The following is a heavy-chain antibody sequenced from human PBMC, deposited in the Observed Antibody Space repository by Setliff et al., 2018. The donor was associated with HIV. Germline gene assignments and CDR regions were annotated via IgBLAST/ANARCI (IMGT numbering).Heavy chain of an antibody. D-gene: IGHD2-2*01. CDR3: VASSSWSCRLNY. J-gene: IGHJ4*02. Sequence: SETLSLTCAVYGGSFSGYWSWIRQSPGKGLEWLGETNHSGNTHYDPSLKSRLTISIDTSKKQFSLKLTSVTAADAAIYYCVASSSWSCRLNYWGQGTLVTAPQ. CDR1: GGSFSGY. V-gene: IGHV4-34*01. CDR2: TNHSGNT.